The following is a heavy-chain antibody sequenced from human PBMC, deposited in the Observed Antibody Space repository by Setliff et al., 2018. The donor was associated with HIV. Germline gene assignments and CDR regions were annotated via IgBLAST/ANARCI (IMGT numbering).Heavy chain of an antibody. J-gene: IGHJ6*03. CDR2: IIPIFGTA. CDR3: ARDNETTAMVKGGYYYYYMDV. Sequence: ASVKVSCKASGGTFSSYAISWVRQAPGQGLEWMGGIIPIFGTANYAQKFQGRVTITADESTSTAYMELSSLRSEDTAVYYCARDNETTAMVKGGYYYYYMDVWGKGTTVTVSS. CDR1: GGTFSSYA. V-gene: IGHV1-69*13. D-gene: IGHD5-18*01.